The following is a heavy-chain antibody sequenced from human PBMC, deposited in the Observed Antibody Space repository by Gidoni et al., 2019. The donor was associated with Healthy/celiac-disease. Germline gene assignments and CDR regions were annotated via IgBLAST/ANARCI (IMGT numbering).Heavy chain of an antibody. CDR2: IYYSGST. CDR1: VGSISRYY. V-gene: IGHV4-59*01. D-gene: IGHD6-6*01. CDR3: ARARVQLVPTFDY. J-gene: IGHJ4*02. Sequence: QVQLRESGPGLVKTSETLSPTRTVSVGSISRYYWSWTLQPPGQGLVWIGFIYYSGSTNYHPSLKSRVTISVDTSKNKFSLKLSSVTAADTAVYYCARARVQLVPTFDYWGQGTLVTVSS.